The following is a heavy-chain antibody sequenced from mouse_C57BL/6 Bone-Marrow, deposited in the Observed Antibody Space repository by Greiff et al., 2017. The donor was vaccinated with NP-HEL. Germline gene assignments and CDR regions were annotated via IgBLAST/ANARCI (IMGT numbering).Heavy chain of an antibody. CDR3: AYDYPPMDY. V-gene: IGHV1-53*01. CDR1: GYTFTSYW. Sequence: QVQLQQPGTELVKPGASVKLSCKASGYTFTSYWMHWVKQRPGQGLEWLGNINPSNGGTNYNEQITSKGIMTVDNSSHAAYMQLSSLTSEDSAVYYCAYDYPPMDYWGQGTSVTVSS. CDR2: INPSNGGT. D-gene: IGHD2-4*01. J-gene: IGHJ4*01.